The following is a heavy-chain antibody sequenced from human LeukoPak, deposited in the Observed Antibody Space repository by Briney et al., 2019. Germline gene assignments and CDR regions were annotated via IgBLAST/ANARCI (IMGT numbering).Heavy chain of an antibody. J-gene: IGHJ3*02. Sequence: SGGSLRLSCAASGFSFSSYWMHWVRQGPGKGLVWVSRISSDGRTTSYADSVKGRFTISRDNAKNTLYLQMNSLRVEDTAVYYCARDSRHYYDSRNYDNVAFDMWGQGTMVSVSS. D-gene: IGHD3-10*01. CDR3: ARDSRHYYDSRNYDNVAFDM. CDR2: ISSDGRTT. CDR1: GFSFSSYW. V-gene: IGHV3-74*01.